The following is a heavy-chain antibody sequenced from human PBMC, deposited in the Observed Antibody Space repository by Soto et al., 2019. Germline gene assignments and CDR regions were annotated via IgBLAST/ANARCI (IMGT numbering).Heavy chain of an antibody. CDR1: GDSISSDKW. J-gene: IGHJ4*02. D-gene: IGHD6-13*01. V-gene: IGHV4-4*02. CDR3: ARGETQQQRDY. CDR2: IYHSGST. Sequence: QVQLQESGPGLVKPSGTLSLTCAVSGDSISSDKWWSWIRQPPGKGLQWIGEIYHSGSTKYNPSLQRRAIISVDKSKNQFSLKLSSVTDADTAVYYCARGETQQQRDYWGQGTLVTVSS.